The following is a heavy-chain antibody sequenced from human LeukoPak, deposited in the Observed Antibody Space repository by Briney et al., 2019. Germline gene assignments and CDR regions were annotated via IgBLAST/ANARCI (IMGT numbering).Heavy chain of an antibody. CDR3: ARAFYDFLTGYPAYFDY. D-gene: IGHD3-9*01. CDR1: GFTFSNYE. CDR2: ISISCSTI. Sequence: GGSLRLSCAASGFTFSNYEMNWVRQAPGKGLEWVSYISISCSTIYYADSVKGRFTISRDNAKNSLYLQMNSLRAEDTAVYYCARAFYDFLTGYPAYFDYWGQGTLVTVSS. J-gene: IGHJ4*02. V-gene: IGHV3-48*03.